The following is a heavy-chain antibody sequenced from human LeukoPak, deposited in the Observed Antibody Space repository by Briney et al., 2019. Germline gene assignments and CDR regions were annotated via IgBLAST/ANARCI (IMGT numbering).Heavy chain of an antibody. CDR2: IDYSGSA. V-gene: IGHV4-59*01. J-gene: IGHJ4*02. CDR3: ARTSRGENTYGYVDY. CDR1: GGSISIYY. Sequence: AETLSLTCTVSGGSISIYYWHWTRHPRGKGLEWVGYIDYSGSASYNPSLKSRVTISVDTSKNQFSLRLSSVTAADTAVYYCARTSRGENTYGYVDYWGQGTLVTVSS. D-gene: IGHD5-18*01.